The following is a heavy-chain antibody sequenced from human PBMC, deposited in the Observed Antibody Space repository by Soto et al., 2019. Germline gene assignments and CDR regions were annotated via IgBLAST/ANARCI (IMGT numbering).Heavy chain of an antibody. V-gene: IGHV2-5*01. CDR1: GISLSTSGVG. CDR3: ARGLASLPVFAFDI. J-gene: IGHJ3*02. D-gene: IGHD3-3*02. Sequence: QITVKGSGPTLVKPTQTLTLTCSLSGISLSTSGVGLGWLRQPPGKALEWLALIYWSDAKHYSPSLKSRLTITKDTSKNQAVLTVTNMDPVDTATYYGARGLASLPVFAFDIWDQGTMVTVSS. CDR2: IYWSDAK.